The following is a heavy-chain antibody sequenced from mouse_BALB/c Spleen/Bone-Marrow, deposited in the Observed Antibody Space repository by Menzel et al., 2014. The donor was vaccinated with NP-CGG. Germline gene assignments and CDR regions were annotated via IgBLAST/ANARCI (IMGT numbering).Heavy chain of an antibody. CDR3: TTLARNYFDY. J-gene: IGHJ2*01. CDR2: IYPGNSDT. Sequence: EVQLQQSGAELARPGASVKLSCKASGYTFTSYWMQWVKQRPGQGLEWIGTIYPGNSDTTYNQKFKGKAKLTAVTSTSTAYMELSSLTNEDSAVYYCTTLARNYFDYWGQGTTLTVSS. CDR1: GYTFTSYW. V-gene: IGHV1-5*01.